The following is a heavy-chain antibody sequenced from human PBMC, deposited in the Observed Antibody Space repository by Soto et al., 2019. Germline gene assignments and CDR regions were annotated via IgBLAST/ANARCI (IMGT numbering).Heavy chain of an antibody. J-gene: IGHJ6*02. CDR1: GFTFGDYA. CDR3: TRDFPGIVGATTYYGMDV. V-gene: IGHV3-49*03. D-gene: IGHD1-26*01. Sequence: PGGSLRLSCTASGFTFGDYAMSWFRQAPGKGLEWVGFIRSKAYGGTTEYAASVKGRFTISRDDSKSIAYLQMNSLKTEDTAVYYCTRDFPGIVGATTYYGMDVWGQGTTVTVSS. CDR2: IRSKAYGGTT.